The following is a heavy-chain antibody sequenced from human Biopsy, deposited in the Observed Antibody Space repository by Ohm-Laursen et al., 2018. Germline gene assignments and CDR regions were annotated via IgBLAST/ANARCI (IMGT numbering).Heavy chain of an antibody. CDR3: AKPSGGVSTIGFDP. V-gene: IGHV1-2*02. D-gene: IGHD3-16*01. J-gene: IGHJ5*02. CDR1: GYTFNAYY. CDR2: INPATGET. Sequence: AASVKVSCKPSGYTFNAYYIHWMRQAPGQGLEWMGWINPATGETRYAQRFQGRVTMTRDTSVTTAYMQLSSLTSDDTALYYCAKPSGGVSTIGFDPWGQGTQVIVSS.